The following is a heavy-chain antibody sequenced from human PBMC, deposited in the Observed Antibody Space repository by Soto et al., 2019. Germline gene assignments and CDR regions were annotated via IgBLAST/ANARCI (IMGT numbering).Heavy chain of an antibody. CDR1: GFTFSNYW. J-gene: IGHJ4*02. V-gene: IGHV3-7*04. Sequence: GGSLRLSCAASGFTFSNYWMTWVRQAPGKGLEWVANINPDGSETYYVDSVKGRFTISRDNAKNSLSLQMYGLRAEDTALYYCARMSYGDYVDFWGQGTLVTVSS. CDR2: INPDGSET. CDR3: ARMSYGDYVDF. D-gene: IGHD4-17*01.